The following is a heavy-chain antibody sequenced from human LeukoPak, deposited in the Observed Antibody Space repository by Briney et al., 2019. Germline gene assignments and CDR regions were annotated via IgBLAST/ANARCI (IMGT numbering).Heavy chain of an antibody. V-gene: IGHV4-34*01. Sequence: SETLSLTCGVYGGSFSGPYWSWIRQPPGKGLEWIGEINHGGSTNYNPSLKSRVTISADTSKNQFSLKLSSVTAADTAVYYCARTGAKGFWSGFGLFDPWGQGTLVTVSS. CDR1: GGSFSGPY. D-gene: IGHD3-3*01. CDR2: INHGGST. J-gene: IGHJ5*02. CDR3: ARTGAKGFWSGFGLFDP.